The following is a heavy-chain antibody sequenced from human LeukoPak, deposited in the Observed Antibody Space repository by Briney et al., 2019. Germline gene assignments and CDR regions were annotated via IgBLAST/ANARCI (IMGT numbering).Heavy chain of an antibody. CDR1: GFTSSRFS. D-gene: IGHD1-14*01. Sequence: GGSLRLSCATSGFTSSRFSFRWVRQAPGKGLEWVASIYVTGNYISYADSVRGRVTISRDNAKNSVYLQMNSLRADDTAVYYCAREFNTIGNFDFWGQGTLVTVSS. J-gene: IGHJ4*02. CDR3: AREFNTIGNFDF. V-gene: IGHV3-21*01. CDR2: IYVTGNYI.